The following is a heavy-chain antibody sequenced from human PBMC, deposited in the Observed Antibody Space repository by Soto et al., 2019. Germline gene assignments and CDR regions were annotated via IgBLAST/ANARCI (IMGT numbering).Heavy chain of an antibody. D-gene: IGHD3-22*01. CDR3: ARIIYDSSGYYIDY. J-gene: IGHJ4*02. Sequence: SGPTLVNPTQTLTLTCTFSGFSLSTSGMCVSWIRQPPGKALECLARIDWDDDKYYSTSLKTRLTISKDTSKNQVVLTMTNMDPVDTATYYCARIIYDSSGYYIDYWGQGTLVTVSS. CDR1: GFSLSTSGMC. V-gene: IGHV2-70*11. CDR2: IDWDDDK.